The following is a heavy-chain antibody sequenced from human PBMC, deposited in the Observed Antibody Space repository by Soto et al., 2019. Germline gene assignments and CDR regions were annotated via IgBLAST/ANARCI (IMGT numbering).Heavy chain of an antibody. CDR1: GFTFGDYA. J-gene: IGHJ3*02. V-gene: IGHV3-49*03. Sequence: GGSLRLSCTASGFTFGDYAMSWFRQAPGKGLEWVGFIRSKAYGGTTEYAASVKGRFTISRDDSKSIAYLQMNSLKTEDTAVYYCTRAWDYDFWSGYYTGVGAFDIWGQGTMVTVSS. CDR2: IRSKAYGGTT. D-gene: IGHD3-3*01. CDR3: TRAWDYDFWSGYYTGVGAFDI.